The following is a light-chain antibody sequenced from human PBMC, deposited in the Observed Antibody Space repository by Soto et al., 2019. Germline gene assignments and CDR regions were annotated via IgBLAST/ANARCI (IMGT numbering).Light chain of an antibody. J-gene: IGLJ1*01. Sequence: QSVRTQPASVSGSPGQSITISCTGTSGDVGGYNYVSWYQQHPGKAPKLMIYEVSNRPSGVSNRFSGSKSGNTASLTISGLQAEDEAGYYCSSYTSSSTLDVFGTGTKVTVL. CDR3: SSYTSSSTLDV. CDR2: EVS. CDR1: SGDVGGYNY. V-gene: IGLV2-14*01.